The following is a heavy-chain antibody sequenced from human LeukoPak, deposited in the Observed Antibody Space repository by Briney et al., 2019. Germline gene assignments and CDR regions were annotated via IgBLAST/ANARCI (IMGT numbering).Heavy chain of an antibody. Sequence: ASVNVSCKASGYTFTSYAMHWVRQAPGQRLEWMGWINAGNGNTKYSQKFQGRVTITRDTSASTAYMELSSLRSEDTAVYYCARDHRAAGGLERLYYFDYWGQGTLVTVSS. V-gene: IGHV1-3*01. D-gene: IGHD1-1*01. CDR1: GYTFTSYA. J-gene: IGHJ4*02. CDR3: ARDHRAAGGLERLYYFDY. CDR2: INAGNGNT.